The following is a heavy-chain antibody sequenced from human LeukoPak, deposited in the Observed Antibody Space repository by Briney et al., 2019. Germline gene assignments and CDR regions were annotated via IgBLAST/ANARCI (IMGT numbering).Heavy chain of an antibody. D-gene: IGHD2-21*01. J-gene: IGHJ3*02. CDR2: IYSGDSDT. V-gene: IGHV5-51*01. Sequence: GESLKISCKGSGYSFTSYWIGRVRQMPGKGLEWMGIIYSGDSDTRYSPSFQGQVTISADKSISTAYLQWSSLKASDTAMYYCARFMGPYCGGDCYDAFDIWGQGTMVTVSS. CDR3: ARFMGPYCGGDCYDAFDI. CDR1: GYSFTSYW.